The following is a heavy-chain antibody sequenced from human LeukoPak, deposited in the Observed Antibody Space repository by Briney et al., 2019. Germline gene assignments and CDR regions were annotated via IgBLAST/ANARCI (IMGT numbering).Heavy chain of an antibody. J-gene: IGHJ4*02. CDR1: GFPVSSNY. CDR3: ARAPYGVGYTAERDY. D-gene: IGHD3-16*02. Sequence: GGSLRLSCAASGFPVSSNYMSWVRQAPGKGLEWVSVVYRDDTTYYSDSVKGRFTIFRDNSKNTLYLQMNSLRDDDTAVYYCARAPYGVGYTAERDYWGQGTLVTVSS. CDR2: VYRDDTT. V-gene: IGHV3-53*01.